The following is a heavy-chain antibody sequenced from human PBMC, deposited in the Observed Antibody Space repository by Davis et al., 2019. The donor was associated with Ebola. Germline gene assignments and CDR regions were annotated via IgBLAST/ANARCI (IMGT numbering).Heavy chain of an antibody. CDR1: GFTFSSYG. Sequence: PGGSLRLSCAAYGFTFSSYGMHWVRQAPGKGLEWVAFIRYDGSNKYYADSVKGRFTISRDNSKNTLYLQMNSLRAEDTAVYYCARGLSRGIDYWGQGTLVTVSS. CDR3: ARGLSRGIDY. CDR2: IRYDGSNK. V-gene: IGHV3-30*02. D-gene: IGHD3-10*01. J-gene: IGHJ4*02.